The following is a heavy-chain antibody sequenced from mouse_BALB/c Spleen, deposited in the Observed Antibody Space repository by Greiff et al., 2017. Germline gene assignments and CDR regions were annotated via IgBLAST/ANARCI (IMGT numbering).Heavy chain of an antibody. Sequence: QVQLQQSGAELVRPGTSVKVSCKASGYAFTNYLIEWVKQRPGQGLEWIGVINPGSGGTNYNEKFKGKATLTADKSSSTAYMQLSSLTSDDSAVYFCARWLRAWFAYWGQGTLVTVSA. J-gene: IGHJ3*01. CDR2: INPGSGGT. D-gene: IGHD2-2*01. V-gene: IGHV1-54*01. CDR3: ARWLRAWFAY. CDR1: GYAFTNYL.